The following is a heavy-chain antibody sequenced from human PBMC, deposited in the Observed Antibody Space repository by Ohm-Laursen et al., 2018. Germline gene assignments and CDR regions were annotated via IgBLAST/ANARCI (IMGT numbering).Heavy chain of an antibody. CDR3: VRDGRDYDSSVS. V-gene: IGHV4-61*01. Sequence: TLTLTCTFSGFSLNCSPMCVSWIRQPPGKGLEWIGYIYYSGSTNYNPSLKSRVTISVDTSKNQFSLKLSSVTAADTAVYYCVRDGRDYDSSVSWGQGTLVTVSS. D-gene: IGHD3-22*01. CDR1: GFSLNCSPMC. J-gene: IGHJ5*02. CDR2: IYYSGST.